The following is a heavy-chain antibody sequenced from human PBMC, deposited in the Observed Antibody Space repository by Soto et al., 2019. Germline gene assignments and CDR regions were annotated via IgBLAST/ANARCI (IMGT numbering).Heavy chain of an antibody. J-gene: IGHJ4*02. CDR2: IKSKADGETT. CDR1: GFTFSNTW. CDR3: TTDTKLDFDY. Sequence: EVQLVESGGGLVKPGGSLRLSCAASGFTFSNTWMSWVRQAPGKGLEWIGRIKSKADGETTEYAAPVKGRFTISRDDSKNTLYLQMNSLKTEDTAVYYCTTDTKLDFDYWGQGTLVTVSS. D-gene: IGHD2-8*01. V-gene: IGHV3-15*01.